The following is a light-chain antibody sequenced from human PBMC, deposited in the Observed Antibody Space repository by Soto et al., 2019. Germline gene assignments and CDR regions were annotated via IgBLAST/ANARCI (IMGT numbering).Light chain of an antibody. CDR1: SSTIGGNT. V-gene: IGLV1-44*01. J-gene: IGLJ2*01. Sequence: QSVLTQPPSASGTPGQRVTISCSGGSSTIGGNTVNWYQQLPGTAPKLLIYNDDERPSGVPGRFTGSKSGTSSSLAISGLQSDDEADYYCSSWDDSLNVVVFGGGTKLTVL. CDR2: NDD. CDR3: SSWDDSLNVVV.